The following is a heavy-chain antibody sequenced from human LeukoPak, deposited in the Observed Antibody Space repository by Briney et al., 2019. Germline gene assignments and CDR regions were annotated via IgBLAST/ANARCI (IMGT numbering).Heavy chain of an antibody. CDR2: INPNSGGT. J-gene: IGHJ4*02. CDR1: GYTFTGYY. V-gene: IGHV1-2*02. CDR3: ARDRAVVVVAATPGS. Sequence: SVKVSCKASGYTFTGYYMHWVRQAPGQGLEWMGWINPNSGGTNYAQKFQGRVTMTRDTSISTAYMELSRLRSDDTAVYYCARDRAVVVVAATPGSWGQGTLVTVSS. D-gene: IGHD2-15*01.